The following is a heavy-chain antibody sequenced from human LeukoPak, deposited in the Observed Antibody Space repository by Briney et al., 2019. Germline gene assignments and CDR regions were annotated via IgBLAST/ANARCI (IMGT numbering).Heavy chain of an antibody. D-gene: IGHD5-12*01. CDR2: FDPEDGET. J-gene: IGHJ4*02. Sequence: ASVKVSCKVSGYTLTELSMHWERQAPGKGLEWMGGFDPEDGETIYAQKFQGRVTMTEDTSTDTAYMELSSLRSEDTAVYYCATSPIVATIISFDYWGQGTLVTVSS. V-gene: IGHV1-24*01. CDR1: GYTLTELS. CDR3: ATSPIVATIISFDY.